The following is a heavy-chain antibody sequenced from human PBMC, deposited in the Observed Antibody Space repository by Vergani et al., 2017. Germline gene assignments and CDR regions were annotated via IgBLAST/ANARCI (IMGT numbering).Heavy chain of an antibody. CDR3: ASSKDQGTFDY. D-gene: IGHD2-2*01. Sequence: EVQVVETGGGLVQPGGSLRLSCAASVCTVSSNYMSWVRQAPGKGLEWVSVIYSGGSTYYADSVKGRFIISRDNSKNTLYLQMNSLRAEDTAVYYCASSKDQGTFDYWGQGTLVTVSS. CDR1: VCTVSSNY. V-gene: IGHV3-66*01. J-gene: IGHJ4*02. CDR2: IYSGGST.